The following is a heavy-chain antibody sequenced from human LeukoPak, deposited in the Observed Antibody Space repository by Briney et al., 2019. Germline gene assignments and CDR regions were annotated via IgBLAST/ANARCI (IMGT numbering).Heavy chain of an antibody. CDR2: IYYSGAT. CDR1: GASISNDGYY. J-gene: IGHJ4*02. CDR3: ARGRYYGFSGDS. Sequence: PSQTLSLTCIISGASISNDGYYWNWVRQLPGKGLEWIGYIYYSGATTYKPSLKSRVTILVDTSKNQFSLGLSSVTAADTAVYYCARGRYYGFSGDSWGQGILVTVSS. V-gene: IGHV4-31*03. D-gene: IGHD3-10*01.